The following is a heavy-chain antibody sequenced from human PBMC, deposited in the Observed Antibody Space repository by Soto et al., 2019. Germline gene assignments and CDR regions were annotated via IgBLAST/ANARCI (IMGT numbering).Heavy chain of an antibody. J-gene: IGHJ6*03. D-gene: IGHD2-2*01. V-gene: IGHV1-8*01. CDR3: ARSPNHQRLFDVHMDV. Sequence: QVQLVQSGAEVKETGASVTVSCKASGYTFTNYDINWVRQATGQGLEWVGWMNPNNGNTGYAQNFQGRVTMTTDISMISGFRELSRLKSEDKAGYYCARSPNHQRLFDVHMDVWGKVATVSFSS. CDR1: GYTFTNYD. CDR2: MNPNNGNT.